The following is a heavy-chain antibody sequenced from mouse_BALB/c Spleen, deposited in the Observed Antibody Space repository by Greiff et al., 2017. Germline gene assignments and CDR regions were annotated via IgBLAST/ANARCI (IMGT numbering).Heavy chain of an antibody. CDR3: ARPLDSSGYVDY. Sequence: DVKLVESGGDLVMPGGSLKLSCAASGFTFSSYGMSWVRQTPDKRLEWVATISSGGSYTYYPDSVKGRFTISRDNAKNTLYLQMSSLKSEDTAMYYCARPLDSSGYVDYWGQGTTLTVSS. V-gene: IGHV5-6*02. D-gene: IGHD3-2*01. J-gene: IGHJ2*01. CDR1: GFTFSSYG. CDR2: ISSGGSYT.